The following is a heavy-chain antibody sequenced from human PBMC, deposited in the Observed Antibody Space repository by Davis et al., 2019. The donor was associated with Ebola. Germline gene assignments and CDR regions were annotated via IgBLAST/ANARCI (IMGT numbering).Heavy chain of an antibody. V-gene: IGHV3-21*01. CDR2: ISSSSSYI. CDR3: ARDRYCSSTSCYGAG. Sequence: GESLKISCAASGFTFSSYSMNWVRQAPGKGLEWVSSISSSSSYIYYADSVKGRFTISRDNAKNSLYLQMNSLRAEDTAVYYCARDRYCSSTSCYGAGWGQGTTVTVSS. D-gene: IGHD2-2*01. CDR1: GFTFSSYS. J-gene: IGHJ6*02.